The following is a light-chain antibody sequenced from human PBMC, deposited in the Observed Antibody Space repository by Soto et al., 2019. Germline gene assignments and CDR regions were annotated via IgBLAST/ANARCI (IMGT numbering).Light chain of an antibody. J-gene: IGLJ2*01. Sequence: ALTQPRSVSGSPGQSVTISCTGTSSDVGAYNYVSWYQQHPGKVPKLLIFDVSSRPSGVPDRFSGSKSGNTASLTISGLQAEDEADYYCCSNAGSYSWVFGGGTKLTVL. V-gene: IGLV2-11*01. CDR2: DVS. CDR1: SSDVGAYNY. CDR3: CSNAGSYSWV.